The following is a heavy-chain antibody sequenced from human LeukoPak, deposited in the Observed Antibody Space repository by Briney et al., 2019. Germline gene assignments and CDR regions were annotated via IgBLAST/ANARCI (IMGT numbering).Heavy chain of an antibody. Sequence: PGGSLRLSCAASGFTVSSNYMSWVRQAPGKGLEWVSVIYSGGSTYYADSVKGRFTISRDNSKNTLYLQINSLRAEDTAVYYCAICYSSCWYNGIDVWGQGTTVTVSS. J-gene: IGHJ6*02. CDR1: GFTVSSNY. V-gene: IGHV3-53*01. D-gene: IGHD6-19*01. CDR2: IYSGGST. CDR3: AICYSSCWYNGIDV.